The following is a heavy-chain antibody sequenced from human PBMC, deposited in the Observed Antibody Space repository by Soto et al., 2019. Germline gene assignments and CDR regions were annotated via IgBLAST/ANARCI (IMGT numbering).Heavy chain of an antibody. V-gene: IGHV1-3*01. J-gene: IGHJ4*02. D-gene: IGHD2-15*01. CDR2: INAGNGNT. Sequence: QVQLVQSGAEVKKPGASVKVSCKASGYTFTSYAMHWVRQAPGQRLEWMGWINAGNGNTKYSQKFQGRVTITRDTSASTAYMELSRLRSEDTAVYYCARMRCSGGSCYLVSLRAYIDYWGQGTLVTVSS. CDR1: GYTFTSYA. CDR3: ARMRCSGGSCYLVSLRAYIDY.